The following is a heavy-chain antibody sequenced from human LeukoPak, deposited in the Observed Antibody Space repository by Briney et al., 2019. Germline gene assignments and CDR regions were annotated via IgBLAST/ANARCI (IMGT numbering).Heavy chain of an antibody. CDR1: GYSFTSYW. CDR2: IYLGDSDT. CDR3: ASPRSSVLTSAFDI. D-gene: IGHD3-16*01. J-gene: IGHJ3*02. Sequence: HGESLKISCKGSGYSFTSYWIGWVRQMPGKGLEWMGIIYLGDSDTRCSPSFQGQVTIPADKSISTAYLQWSSLKASDTAIYYRASPRSSVLTSAFDIWGQGTMVTVSS. V-gene: IGHV5-51*01.